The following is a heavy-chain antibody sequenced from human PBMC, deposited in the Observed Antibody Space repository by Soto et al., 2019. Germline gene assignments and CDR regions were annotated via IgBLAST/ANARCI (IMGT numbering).Heavy chain of an antibody. J-gene: IGHJ6*02. D-gene: IGHD3-10*01. CDR1: GGSISSYY. Sequence: PSETLSLTCTVSGGSISSYYWSWIRQPPGKGLEWIGYIYYSGSTNYNPSLKSRVTISVDTSKNQFSLKLSSVTAADTAVYYCARDPYGSGNHYYYGMDVWGQGTTVTVSS. CDR3: ARDPYGSGNHYYYGMDV. CDR2: IYYSGST. V-gene: IGHV4-59*12.